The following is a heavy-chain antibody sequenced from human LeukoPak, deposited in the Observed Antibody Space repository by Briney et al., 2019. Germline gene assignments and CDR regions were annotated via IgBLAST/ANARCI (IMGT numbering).Heavy chain of an antibody. D-gene: IGHD5-24*01. V-gene: IGHV4-31*03. J-gene: IGHJ3*02. CDR1: GGSISSGGYY. Sequence: PSETLSLTCTVSGGSISSGGYYWSWIRQHPGKGLEWIGYIYYSGSTYYNPSLKSRVTISVDTSKNQFSLKLSSVTAADTAVYYCARDQMDDSDAFDIRGQGTMVTVSS. CDR2: IYYSGST. CDR3: ARDQMDDSDAFDI.